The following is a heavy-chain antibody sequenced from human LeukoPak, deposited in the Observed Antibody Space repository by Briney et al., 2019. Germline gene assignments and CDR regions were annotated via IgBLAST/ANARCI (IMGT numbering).Heavy chain of an antibody. Sequence: TSETLSLTCTVSGGSIRSSSFYWGWIRQAPGKGLEWVSYISSSGSTIYYADSVKGRFTISRDNAKNSLYLQMNSLRAEDTAVYYCAELGITMIGGVWGKGTTVTISS. CDR3: AELGITMIGGV. V-gene: IGHV3-48*04. J-gene: IGHJ6*04. D-gene: IGHD3-10*02. CDR1: GGSIRSSS. CDR2: ISSSGSTI.